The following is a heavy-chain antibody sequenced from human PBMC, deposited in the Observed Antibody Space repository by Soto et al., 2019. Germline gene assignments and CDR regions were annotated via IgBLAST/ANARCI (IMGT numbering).Heavy chain of an antibody. V-gene: IGHV3-30-3*01. Sequence: GGSLRLSCAASGFTFSSYAMHWVRQAPGKGLEWVAVISYDGSNKYYADSVKGRFTISRDNSKNTLYLQMNSLRAEDTAVYYCARDQGDFRTIYYYYGMDVWGQGTTVTVSS. CDR1: GFTFSSYA. J-gene: IGHJ6*02. CDR3: ARDQGDFRTIYYYYGMDV. CDR2: ISYDGSNK. D-gene: IGHD2-21*01.